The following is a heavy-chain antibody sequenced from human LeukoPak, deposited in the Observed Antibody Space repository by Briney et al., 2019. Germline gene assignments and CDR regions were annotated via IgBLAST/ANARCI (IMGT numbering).Heavy chain of an antibody. V-gene: IGHV1-2*02. D-gene: IGHD3-22*01. CDR3: ARDLRIHYYDSSGYYYPFDY. CDR1: GYTFTGYY. CDR2: INPNSGGT. J-gene: IGHJ4*02. Sequence: ASVKVSCKASGYTFTGYYMHWVRQAPGQGLEWMGWINPNSGGTNYAQKFQGRVTMTRDTSISTAYMELSRLRSDDTAVYYCARDLRIHYYDSSGYYYPFDYWGQGTLVTVSS.